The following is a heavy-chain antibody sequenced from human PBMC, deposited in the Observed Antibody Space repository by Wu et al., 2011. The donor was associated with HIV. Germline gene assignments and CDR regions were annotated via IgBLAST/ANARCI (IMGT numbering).Heavy chain of an antibody. D-gene: IGHD6-13*01. Sequence: QVQLVQSGAEVKKPGSSVKVSCKASGGTFNNHAITWVRQAPGQGLEWMGGIITIFDTVNYAQKFQGRVTFTSDKSTHTGYMELSSLTSEDTAVYYCARDLVRIAASGTDYWGQGTLVTVSS. CDR2: IITIFDTV. CDR1: GGTFNNHA. V-gene: IGHV1-69*14. CDR3: ARDLVRIAASGTDY. J-gene: IGHJ4*02.